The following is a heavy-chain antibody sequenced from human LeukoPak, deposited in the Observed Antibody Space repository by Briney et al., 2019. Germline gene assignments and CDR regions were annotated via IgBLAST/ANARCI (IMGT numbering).Heavy chain of an antibody. D-gene: IGHD3-3*01. Sequence: GASVKVSCKASGYTFTDHYMHWVRQAPGHGLEWMGWINPNSGGTNYAQKFQGRVTMTRDTSISTAYMDLSRLRSDDTAVYYCARHGRFYDAFDIWGQGTMVTVSS. V-gene: IGHV1-2*02. CDR2: INPNSGGT. CDR1: GYTFTDHY. J-gene: IGHJ3*02. CDR3: ARHGRFYDAFDI.